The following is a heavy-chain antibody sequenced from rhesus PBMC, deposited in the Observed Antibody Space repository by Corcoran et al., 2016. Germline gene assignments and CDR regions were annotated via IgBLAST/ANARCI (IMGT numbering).Heavy chain of an antibody. CDR3: ARSFFYTGSYFDY. V-gene: IGHV2-174*01. D-gene: IGHD3-16*01. CDR1: GFSISTSGMG. CDR2: IYWDDDK. J-gene: IGHJ4*01. Sequence: QVTLKESGPALVKPTQTLPLTCTFSGFSISTSGMGVGWIRQPPGKALEWLALIYWDDDKYNSTSLKSRLTISKDTSRNQVGLTVTNMDPVDTATYYCARSFFYTGSYFDYWGQGVLVTVSS.